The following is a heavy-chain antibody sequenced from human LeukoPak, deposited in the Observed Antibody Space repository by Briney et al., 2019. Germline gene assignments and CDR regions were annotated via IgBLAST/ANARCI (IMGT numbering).Heavy chain of an antibody. V-gene: IGHV3-23*01. D-gene: IGHD3-16*01. CDR1: GFSFSSYA. Sequence: GGSLRLFCAASGFSFSSYAMTWARQAPVKGLEWVSAISGDGTRTYYADSVKGRFTISRDNSKNTLYLEMSSLRVEDTAIYYCAKWPEGAMDYFDYWGQGTLVTVSS. CDR3: AKWPEGAMDYFDY. CDR2: ISGDGTRT. J-gene: IGHJ4*02.